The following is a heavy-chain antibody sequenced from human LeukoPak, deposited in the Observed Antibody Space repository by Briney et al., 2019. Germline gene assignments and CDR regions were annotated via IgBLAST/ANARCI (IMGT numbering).Heavy chain of an antibody. CDR3: ARVGDDYILDY. D-gene: IGHD5-24*01. V-gene: IGHV4-59*01. CDR1: GGSISSYY. Sequence: PSETLSLTCTVSGGSISSYYWSWIRQPPGKGLEWIGYIYYSGSTNYNPSLKSRVTISVDTSKNQFSLKLSSVTAADTAVYYCARVGDDYILDYWGQGTLVTVSS. CDR2: IYYSGST. J-gene: IGHJ4*02.